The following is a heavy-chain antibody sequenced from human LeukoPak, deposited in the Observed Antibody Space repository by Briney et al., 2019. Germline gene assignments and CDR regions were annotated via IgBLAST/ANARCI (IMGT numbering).Heavy chain of an antibody. CDR1: GFTFSSYW. CDR2: IKQDGSEK. J-gene: IGHJ3*02. V-gene: IGHV3-7*01. D-gene: IGHD6-13*01. Sequence: GGSLRLSCAASGFTFSSYWMSWVRQAPGKGLEWVANIKQDGSEKYYVDSVKGRFTISRDNAKNSLYLQMNSLRAEDTAVYYCARDRTAAAVGGDAFDIWGQGTMVTVSS. CDR3: ARDRTAAAVGGDAFDI.